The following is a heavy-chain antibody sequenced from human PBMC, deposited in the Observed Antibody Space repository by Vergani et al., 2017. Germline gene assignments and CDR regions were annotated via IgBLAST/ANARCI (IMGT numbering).Heavy chain of an antibody. J-gene: IGHJ3*02. CDR1: GFTFSDYY. D-gene: IGHD3-22*01. CDR2: ISSSGSTI. Sequence: QVQLVESGGGLVKPGGSLRLSCAASGFTFSDYYMSWIRQAPGKGLEWVSYISSSGSTIYYADSVKGRFTISRDNAKNSLYLQMNILSAEDTAVYYCARCETYYYVSSGYLGWRNAFNRWGERSMVTVSP. V-gene: IGHV3-11*01. CDR3: ARCETYYYVSSGYLGWRNAFNR.